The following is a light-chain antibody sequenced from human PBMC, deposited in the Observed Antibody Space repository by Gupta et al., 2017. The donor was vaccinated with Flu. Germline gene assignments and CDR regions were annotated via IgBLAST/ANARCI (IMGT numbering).Light chain of an antibody. CDR1: SSDVGGYNY. V-gene: IGLV2-11*01. CDR2: DVS. CDR3: CSYAGSYTWV. Sequence: SVTVSCTGTSSDVGGYNYVSWYQPHPGKAPKVMIYDVSKRPSEVPDRFSGSKSGNTAPLTISGLQAEDEADYYCCSYAGSYTWVFGGGTKVTVL. J-gene: IGLJ3*02.